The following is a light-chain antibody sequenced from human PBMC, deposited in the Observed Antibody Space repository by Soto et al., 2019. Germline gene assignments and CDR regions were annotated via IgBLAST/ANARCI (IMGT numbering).Light chain of an antibody. CDR1: QGVSTY. J-gene: IGKJ2*01. CDR2: AAS. V-gene: IGKV1-39*01. Sequence: DIQMTQSPSSLSASVGDRVTITCRASQGVSTYLIWYQQRQGRPPKLLIYAASNLLVGVPSRFSGSGSGTNFTLTINSLHPEDFATYYCQQSYRTPHTCGQGTKLETK. CDR3: QQSYRTPHT.